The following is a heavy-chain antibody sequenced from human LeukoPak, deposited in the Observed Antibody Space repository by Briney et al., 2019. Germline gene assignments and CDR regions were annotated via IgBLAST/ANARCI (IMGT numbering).Heavy chain of an antibody. CDR2: IKQYRSEK. CDR1: YW. V-gene: IGHV3-7*01. Sequence: YWMXWVRQAPVNGLEWVANIKQYRSEKYYLDSVKGRFTISRDNAKNSLYLQMNSLRAEDTAVYYCARDTDYWGQGTLVTVSS. J-gene: IGHJ4*02. CDR3: ARDTDY.